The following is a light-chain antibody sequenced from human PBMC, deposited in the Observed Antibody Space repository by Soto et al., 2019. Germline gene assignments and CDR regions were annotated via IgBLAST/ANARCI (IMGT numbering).Light chain of an antibody. J-gene: IGLJ1*01. CDR3: SSYAGSNIFYV. V-gene: IGLV2-8*01. CDR2: EVT. CDR1: SSDVGGYNY. Sequence: QSALTQPPSASGSPGQSVALACTGTSSDVGGYNYVSWYQQHPGKAPKLLIYEVTKRPSGVPDRFSGSNSGNTASLTVSGLQAEDEADYYCSSYAGSNIFYVFGTGTKVTVL.